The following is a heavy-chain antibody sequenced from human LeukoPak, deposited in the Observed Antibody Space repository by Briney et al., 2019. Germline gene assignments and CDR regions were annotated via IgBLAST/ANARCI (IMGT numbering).Heavy chain of an antibody. Sequence: QDGSEKYYVDSVKGRFTISRDNAKNSLYLQMNSLRAEDTAVYYCAREIYYYDSSGYYLDYWGQGTLXTVSS. J-gene: IGHJ4*02. CDR3: AREIYYYDSSGYYLDY. V-gene: IGHV3-7*04. D-gene: IGHD3-22*01. CDR2: QDGSEK.